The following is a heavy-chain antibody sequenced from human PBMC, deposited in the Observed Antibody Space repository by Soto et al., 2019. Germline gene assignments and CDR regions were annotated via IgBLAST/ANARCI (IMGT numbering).Heavy chain of an antibody. CDR3: ARVYCSGGGSYHLDY. J-gene: IGHJ4*02. V-gene: IGHV3-74*01. D-gene: IGHD2-15*01. Sequence: EVQLVESGGGLVQPGGSLRLSCAASGFTFSSYWMHWVRQAPGKGLVWVSRINSDGSRTRYADSVKGRFTISRDNAKNTLYRQMSSLRAEDTAVYYCARVYCSGGGSYHLDYWGQGTLVTVSS. CDR1: GFTFSSYW. CDR2: INSDGSRT.